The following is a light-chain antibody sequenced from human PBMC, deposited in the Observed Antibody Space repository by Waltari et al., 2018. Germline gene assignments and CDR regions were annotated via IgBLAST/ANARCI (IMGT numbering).Light chain of an antibody. V-gene: IGKV1-5*03. CDR3: QVFET. J-gene: IGKJ2*01. Sequence: DIQVTQTPSTLSASVGDRVTITCRASHTISSGLAWYQQKPGKAPKLLIYKASFLESGVPSRFGGSGSGTEFTLTISSLQPDDFATYYCQVFETFGQGTKLEIK. CDR1: HTISSG. CDR2: KAS.